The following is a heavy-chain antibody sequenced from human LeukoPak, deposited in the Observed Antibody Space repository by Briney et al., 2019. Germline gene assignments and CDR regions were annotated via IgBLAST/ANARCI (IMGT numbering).Heavy chain of an antibody. D-gene: IGHD3-10*01. CDR1: GGSFSGYY. CDR2: INHSGST. Sequence: PSETLSLTCAVYGGSFSGYYWSWIRQPPGKGLEWIGEINHSGSTNYNPSLKSRVTISVDTSKNQFSLKLSSVTAADTAVYYCARGPTSGSYQGWFDPWGQGTLVTASS. V-gene: IGHV4-34*01. J-gene: IGHJ5*02. CDR3: ARGPTSGSYQGWFDP.